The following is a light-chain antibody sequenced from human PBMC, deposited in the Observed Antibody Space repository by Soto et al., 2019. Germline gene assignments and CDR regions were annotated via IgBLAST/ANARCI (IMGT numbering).Light chain of an antibody. V-gene: IGKV3-15*01. Sequence: EIVMTQSPVTLSVSPGERATLSCRASQSVSINLAWYQQNPGQAPRLLIYGASTRATGVPARFSGSGSGTEFTLTISSLQSEDSAVYFCQQFGTTLTFXGGTKVDIK. CDR3: QQFGTTLT. CDR1: QSVSIN. CDR2: GAS. J-gene: IGKJ4*01.